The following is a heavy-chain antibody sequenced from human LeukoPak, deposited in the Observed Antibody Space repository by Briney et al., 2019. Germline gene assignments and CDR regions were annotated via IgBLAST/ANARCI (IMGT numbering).Heavy chain of an antibody. D-gene: IGHD1-26*01. J-gene: IGHJ4*02. CDR2: IYYGGTT. V-gene: IGHV4-59*08. CDR1: NGSIRTYY. Sequence: SETLSLTCSVSNGSIRTYYWSWIRQSPRKGLEWIGYIYYGGTTSYNPSLKRRVTISVHSPKNHFSLRLTSLTAADTALYYCARHGGTLDYFNSWGPGSLVIVSS. CDR3: ARHGGTLDYFNS.